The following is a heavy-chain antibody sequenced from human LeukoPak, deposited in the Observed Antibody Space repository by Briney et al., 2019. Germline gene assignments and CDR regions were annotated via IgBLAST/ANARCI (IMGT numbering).Heavy chain of an antibody. Sequence: GGSLRLSCAASGFTFSSYAMSWVRQAPGKGLEWVSAISGSGGSTYYADSVKGRFTISRDNPKNTLYLQMNSLRAEDTAVYYCAKDREGGSYSNNYFDYWGQGTLVTV. D-gene: IGHD1-26*01. J-gene: IGHJ4*02. CDR3: AKDREGGSYSNNYFDY. CDR1: GFTFSSYA. CDR2: ISGSGGST. V-gene: IGHV3-23*01.